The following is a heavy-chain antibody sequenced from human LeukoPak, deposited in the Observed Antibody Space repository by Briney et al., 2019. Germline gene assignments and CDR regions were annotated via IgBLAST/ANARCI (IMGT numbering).Heavy chain of an antibody. CDR1: GFTFDDYA. V-gene: IGHV3-9*01. CDR2: ISWNSGSI. D-gene: IGHD4-17*01. J-gene: IGHJ2*01. CDR3: AKSYGTMYWYFDL. Sequence: PGRSLRLSCAASGFTFDDYAMHWVRQAPGKGLEWVSGISWNSGSIGYADSVKGRFTISRDNAKNSLYLQMNGLRAEDTALYYCAKSYGTMYWYFDLWGRGTLVTVSS.